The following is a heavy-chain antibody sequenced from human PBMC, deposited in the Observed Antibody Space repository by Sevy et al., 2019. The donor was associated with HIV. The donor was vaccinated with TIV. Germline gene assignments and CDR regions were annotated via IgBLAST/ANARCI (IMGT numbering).Heavy chain of an antibody. Sequence: GGSLRLSCAASGFTFSGYAMHWVRQAPGKGLEWVAVISFDGSNKYYADSVKGRFTISRDNSKNTLYLQMNSVRVEDTAVCDCARGRGVVVAGTGYFDYWGQGTLVTVSS. CDR1: GFTFSGYA. J-gene: IGHJ4*02. CDR2: ISFDGSNK. CDR3: ARGRGVVVAGTGYFDY. V-gene: IGHV3-30-3*01. D-gene: IGHD6-19*01.